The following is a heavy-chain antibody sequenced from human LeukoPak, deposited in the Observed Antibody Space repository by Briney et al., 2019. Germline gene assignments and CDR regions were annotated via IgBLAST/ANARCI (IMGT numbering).Heavy chain of an antibody. Sequence: ASVKVSCKASGYTFTRYYMHWVRQAPGQGLEWMGWINPHSGGTNYAQKFQGRVTMTRDTSISTAYMELSRLRSDDTAVYYCAREYCSSTSCYIRLFAFDIWGQGSMVTVSS. CDR3: AREYCSSTSCYIRLFAFDI. CDR1: GYTFTRYY. CDR2: INPHSGGT. J-gene: IGHJ3*02. D-gene: IGHD2-2*02. V-gene: IGHV1-2*02.